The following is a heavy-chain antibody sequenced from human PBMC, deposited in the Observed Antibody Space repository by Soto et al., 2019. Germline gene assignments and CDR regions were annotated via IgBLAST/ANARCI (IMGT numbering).Heavy chain of an antibody. Sequence: SETLSLTCTVSGGSISSGGYYWSWIRPHPGKGLEWIGYIYYSGSTYYNPSLKSRVTISVDTSKNQFSLKLSSVTAADTAEYYWARKNHDGDYQQGSSLVWGKGTLVTVSS. CDR2: IYYSGST. J-gene: IGHJ1*01. CDR1: GGSISSGGYY. V-gene: IGHV4-31*03. D-gene: IGHD4-17*01. CDR3: ARKNHDGDYQQGSSLV.